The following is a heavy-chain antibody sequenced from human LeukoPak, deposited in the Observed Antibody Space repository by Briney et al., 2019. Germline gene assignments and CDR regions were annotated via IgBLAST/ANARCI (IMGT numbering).Heavy chain of an antibody. Sequence: GSLRLSCAASGFTFSSYAMNWVRQAPGKGLEGVSTITGSGSNTYYADSVKGQFTVSRDNSKNTLYLQINSLNAEDTATYYCAKTLPRYEGYTHGYFDSWGQGTLVTVSS. CDR3: AKTLPRYEGYTHGYFDS. J-gene: IGHJ4*02. CDR2: ITGSGSNT. V-gene: IGHV3-23*01. D-gene: IGHD3-22*01. CDR1: GFTFSSYA.